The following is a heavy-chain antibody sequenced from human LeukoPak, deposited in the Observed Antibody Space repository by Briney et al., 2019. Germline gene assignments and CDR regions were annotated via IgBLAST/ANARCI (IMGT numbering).Heavy chain of an antibody. Sequence: SETLSLTCSVAGGSISSYYWSWIRQSPGKGLEWIGYIYYSGSTNYNPSLKSRVIISIDMSKNQFSLKLSSVTAADTAVYYCAREQVMYYDVLTGYSRPYNWFDPWGQGTLVTVSS. D-gene: IGHD3-9*01. CDR1: GGSISSYY. J-gene: IGHJ5*02. CDR3: AREQVMYYDVLTGYSRPYNWFDP. V-gene: IGHV4-59*01. CDR2: IYYSGST.